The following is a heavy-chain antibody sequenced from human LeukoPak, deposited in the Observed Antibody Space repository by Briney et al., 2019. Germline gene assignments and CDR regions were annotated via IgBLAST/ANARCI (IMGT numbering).Heavy chain of an antibody. CDR1: GGSISSGDYY. V-gene: IGHV4-30-4*01. D-gene: IGHD5-18*01. CDR2: IYYSGST. J-gene: IGHJ5*02. CDR3: ARAYSYGSYNWFDP. Sequence: SETLSLTCTVSGGSISSGDYYWSWIRQPPGKGLEWIGYIYYSGSTYYNPSLKSRLTISVDTSKNQFSLKLSSVTAADTAVYYCARAYSYGSYNWFDPWGQGTLVTVSS.